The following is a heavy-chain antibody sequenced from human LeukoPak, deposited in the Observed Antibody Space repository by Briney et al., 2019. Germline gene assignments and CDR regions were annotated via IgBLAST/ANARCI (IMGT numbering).Heavy chain of an antibody. V-gene: IGHV1-46*01. Sequence: ASVKVSCKASGYTFTSYYMHWVRQAPGQGLEWMGIINPSGGSTSYAPKFQGRVTMTRDMSTSTVYMELSSLRSEDTAVYYCARDRCSGGSCYSSHFDYWGQGTLVTVSS. CDR2: INPSGGST. J-gene: IGHJ4*02. CDR1: GYTFTSYY. CDR3: ARDRCSGGSCYSSHFDY. D-gene: IGHD2-15*01.